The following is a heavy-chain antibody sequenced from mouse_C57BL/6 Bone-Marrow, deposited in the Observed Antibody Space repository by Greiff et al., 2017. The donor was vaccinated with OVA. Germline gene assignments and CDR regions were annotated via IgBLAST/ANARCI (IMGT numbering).Heavy chain of an antibody. V-gene: IGHV1-26*01. CDR1: GYTFTDYY. CDR3: ARFDYDK. D-gene: IGHD2-4*01. CDR2: INPNNGGT. Sequence: EVQLQQSGPELVKPGASVKISCKASGYTFTDYYMNWVKQSHGKSLEWIGDINPNNGGTSYNQKFKGKATLTVDKSSSTAYMELRSLTSEDSAVYYCARFDYDKWGQGTLVTVSA. J-gene: IGHJ3*02.